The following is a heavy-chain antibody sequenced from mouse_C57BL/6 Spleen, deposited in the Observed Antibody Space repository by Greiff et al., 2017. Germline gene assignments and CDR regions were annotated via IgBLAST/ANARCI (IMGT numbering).Heavy chain of an antibody. J-gene: IGHJ2*01. CDR2: IRNKANGYTT. CDR1: GFTFTDYY. Sequence: EVQLVESGGGLVQPGGSLSLSCAASGFTFTDYYMSWVRQPPGKALEWLGFIRNKANGYTTEYSASVKGRFTISRDNSQSILYLQMNALRAEDSATYYCARYIFYYGSSYHDYWGQGTTLTVSA. CDR3: ARYIFYYGSSYHDY. V-gene: IGHV7-3*01. D-gene: IGHD1-1*01.